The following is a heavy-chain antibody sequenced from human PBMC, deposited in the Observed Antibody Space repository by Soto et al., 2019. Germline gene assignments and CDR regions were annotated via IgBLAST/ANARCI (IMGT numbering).Heavy chain of an antibody. Sequence: EVQLLESGGGLVQSGGSLRLSCAASGFTFDNYAMSWVRQAPGKGLEWVSGIGGSGATTYYAHSVKGRFTISRDNSKNTLYLQMNSLRAEDTAVYYCAKDRLSSPCTWFDSWGQGTLVTVSS. CDR3: AKDRLSSPCTWFDS. J-gene: IGHJ5*01. CDR2: IGGSGATT. V-gene: IGHV3-23*01. CDR1: GFTFDNYA. D-gene: IGHD5-12*01.